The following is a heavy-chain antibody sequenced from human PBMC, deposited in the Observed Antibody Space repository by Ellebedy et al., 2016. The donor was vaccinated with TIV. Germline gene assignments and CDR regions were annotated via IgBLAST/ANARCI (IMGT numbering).Heavy chain of an antibody. D-gene: IGHD3-10*01. V-gene: IGHV3-11*06. Sequence: PGGSLRLSCAASGFTFSDYYMSWIRQAPGKGLEWVSYISSSSSYTNYADSVKGRFTISRDNAKNSLYLRMNSLRAEDTAVYYCARDLYGSGSYSSDWGQGTLVTVSS. J-gene: IGHJ4*02. CDR1: GFTFSDYY. CDR2: ISSSSSYT. CDR3: ARDLYGSGSYSSD.